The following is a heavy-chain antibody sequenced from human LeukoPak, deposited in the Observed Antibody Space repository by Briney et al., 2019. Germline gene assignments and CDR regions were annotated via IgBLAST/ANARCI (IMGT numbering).Heavy chain of an antibody. Sequence: KPAETLSLTCAVYGGSFSGYYWSWIRRPPGKGLEWLGEINHSGSTNYNPSPKSRVTISVDTSKNQFSLKLNSVTAADTAVYYCARVRAAAGTSWFDPWGQGTLVTVSS. CDR3: ARVRAAAGTSWFDP. CDR1: GGSFSGYY. CDR2: INHSGST. V-gene: IGHV4-34*01. J-gene: IGHJ5*02. D-gene: IGHD6-13*01.